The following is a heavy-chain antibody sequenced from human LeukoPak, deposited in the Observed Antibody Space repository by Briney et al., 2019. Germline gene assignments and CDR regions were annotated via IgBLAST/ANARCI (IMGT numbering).Heavy chain of an antibody. V-gene: IGHV4-39*01. CDR2: IYYSGST. CDR3: ARGRGQWLRPGAFDI. D-gene: IGHD5-12*01. CDR1: GGSISSSSYS. Sequence: SETLSLTCTVSGGSISSSSYSWGWIRQPPGKGLEWIGSIYYSGSTYYNPSLKSRVTISVDTSKNQFSLKLSSVTAADTAVYYCARGRGQWLRPGAFDIWGQGTMVTVSS. J-gene: IGHJ3*02.